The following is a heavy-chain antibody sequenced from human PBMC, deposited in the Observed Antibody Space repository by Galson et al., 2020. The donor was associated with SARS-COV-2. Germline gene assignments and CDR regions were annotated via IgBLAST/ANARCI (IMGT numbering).Heavy chain of an antibody. CDR2: ITGSGGST. CDR1: GFTFSRYA. Sequence: RGSLRLYCAASGFTFSRYAMSWVRQAPGKGLQWLSAITGSGGSTYYADSVKGRFTISRDNSKNTLYLQMNSLRAEDTAVYYCAKDLGGYGSGNYWGQGALVIVSS. CDR3: AKDLGGYGSGNY. D-gene: IGHD3-10*01. V-gene: IGHV3-23*01. J-gene: IGHJ4*02.